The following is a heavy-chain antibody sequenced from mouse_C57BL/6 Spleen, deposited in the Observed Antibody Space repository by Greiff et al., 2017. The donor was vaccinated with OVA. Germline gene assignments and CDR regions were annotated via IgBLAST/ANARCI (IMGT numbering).Heavy chain of an antibody. D-gene: IGHD1-1*01. CDR3: ARSPSIYYYGSSHWYFDV. CDR2: ISDGGSYT. V-gene: IGHV5-4*01. J-gene: IGHJ1*03. CDR1: GFTFSSYA. Sequence: DVHLVESGGGLVKPGGSLKLSCAASGFTFSSYAMSWVRQTPEKRLEWVATISDGGSYTYYPDNVKGRFTISRDNAKNNLYLQMSHLKSEDTAMYYCARSPSIYYYGSSHWYFDVWGTGTTVTVSS.